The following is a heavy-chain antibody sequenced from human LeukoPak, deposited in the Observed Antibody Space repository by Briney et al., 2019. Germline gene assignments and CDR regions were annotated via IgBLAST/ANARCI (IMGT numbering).Heavy chain of an antibody. V-gene: IGHV3-30*18. CDR1: GFTFSTYG. CDR2: ISNDGTKD. J-gene: IGHJ4*02. D-gene: IGHD5-18*01. CDR3: AKRLVGGYSYGPLDY. Sequence: QAGGSLRLSCAASGFTFSTYGMHWVRQAAGKGLEWVTVISNDGTKDQYADSVRGRFTISRDNSKNTLYLQMNSLRPEDTAVYYCAKRLVGGYSYGPLDYWGQGTLVTVSS.